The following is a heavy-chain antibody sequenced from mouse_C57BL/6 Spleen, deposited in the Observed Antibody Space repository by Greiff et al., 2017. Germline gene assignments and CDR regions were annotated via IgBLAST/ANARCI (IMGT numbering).Heavy chain of an antibody. V-gene: IGHV1-69*01. CDR3: ATAQPGAMDY. Sequence: QVQLQQPGAELVMPGASVKLSCKASGYTFTSYWMHWVKQRPGQGLEWIGEIDPSDSYTNYNQKFKDKATLTADKSSSTAYMQLSSLTYEDSAVYYCATAQPGAMDYWGQGTSVTVSS. J-gene: IGHJ4*01. CDR2: IDPSDSYT. CDR1: GYTFTSYW.